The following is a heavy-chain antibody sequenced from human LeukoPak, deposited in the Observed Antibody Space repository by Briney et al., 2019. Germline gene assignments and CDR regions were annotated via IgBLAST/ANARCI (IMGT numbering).Heavy chain of an antibody. V-gene: IGHV3-21*01. CDR1: GFTFSSYS. Sequence: GGSLRLSCAASGFTFSSYSMNWVRRAPGKGLEWVSSISSSSSYIYYADSVKGRFTISRDNAKNSLYLQMNSLRAEDTAVYYCARDTSHYDSSGYDYWGQGTLVTVSS. CDR3: ARDTSHYDSSGYDY. CDR2: ISSSSSYI. J-gene: IGHJ4*02. D-gene: IGHD3-22*01.